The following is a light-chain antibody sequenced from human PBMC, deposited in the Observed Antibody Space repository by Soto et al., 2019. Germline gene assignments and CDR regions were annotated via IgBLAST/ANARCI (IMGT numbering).Light chain of an antibody. CDR1: QSISTW. CDR3: QQYNSYSRT. CDR2: DAS. J-gene: IGKJ1*01. Sequence: DIQMTQSPSTLSASVGDRVTIACRASQSISTWLAWFQQKPGKAPKLLIYDASRLTSGVPSRFSGSGSGTEFTLTINSLQPDDFATYYCQQYNSYSRTFGQGTKVDIK. V-gene: IGKV1-5*01.